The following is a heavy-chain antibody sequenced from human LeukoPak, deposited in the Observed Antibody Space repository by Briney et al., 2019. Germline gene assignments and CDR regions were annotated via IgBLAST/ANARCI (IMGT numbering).Heavy chain of an antibody. CDR2: INHSGST. V-gene: IGHV4-34*01. CDR1: GGSFSGYY. Sequence: TSETLSLTCAVYGGSFSGYYWSWIRQPPGKGLEWIGEINHSGSTNYNPSLKSRVTISVDTSKNQFSLKLSSVTAADTAVYYCARGGIAARKFPFDYWGQGTLVTVSS. J-gene: IGHJ4*02. D-gene: IGHD6-6*01. CDR3: ARGGIAARKFPFDY.